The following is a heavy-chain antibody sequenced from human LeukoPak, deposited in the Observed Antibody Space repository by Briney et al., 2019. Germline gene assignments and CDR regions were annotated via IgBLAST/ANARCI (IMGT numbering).Heavy chain of an antibody. V-gene: IGHV3-74*01. D-gene: IGHD5-18*01. J-gene: IGHJ4*02. CDR3: ARAERSAMTV. CDR2: INSDGSTT. Sequence: GGSLRLSCAASGFTLSSYWMHWVRQAPGKGLVWVSRINSDGSTTSYADSVKGRFTISRDNAKNTLFLQMNSLRAEDTAVYYCARAERSAMTVWGQGTLVTVSS. CDR1: GFTLSSYW.